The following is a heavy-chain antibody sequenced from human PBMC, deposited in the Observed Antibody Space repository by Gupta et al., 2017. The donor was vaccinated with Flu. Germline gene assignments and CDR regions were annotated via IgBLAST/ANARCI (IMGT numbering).Heavy chain of an antibody. CDR2: INHHSTTT. CDR3: ARWRFCSTASCYMGFDP. D-gene: IGHD2-2*02. CDR1: GYTFTDYY. V-gene: IGHV1-2*06. J-gene: IGHJ5*02. Sequence: QVQLVQSGAEVRKPGASVKVYCKASGYTFTDYYIHWVRQAPGQGLEWVGRINHHSTTTNYHHKFYGRVTLTMDTAIETVYMDLVRLRSDDTAVYYWARWRFCSTASCYMGFDPWGQGTLVTVSS.